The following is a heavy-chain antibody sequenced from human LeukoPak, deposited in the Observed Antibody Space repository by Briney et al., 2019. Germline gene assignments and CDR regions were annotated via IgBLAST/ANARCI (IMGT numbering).Heavy chain of an antibody. D-gene: IGHD6-6*01. V-gene: IGHV4-59*01. J-gene: IGHJ4*02. CDR2: IYYSGST. CDR3: ASHSSIATRRHFDY. Sequence: PSETLSLTCTVSGGSISSYYWSWIRQPPGKGLEWIGYIYYSGSTNYNPSLKSRVTISVDTSKNQFSLKLSSVTAADTAVYYCASHSSIATRRHFDYWGQGTLVTVSS. CDR1: GGSISSYY.